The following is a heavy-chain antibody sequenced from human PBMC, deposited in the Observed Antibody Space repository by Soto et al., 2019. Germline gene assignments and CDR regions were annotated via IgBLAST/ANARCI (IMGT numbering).Heavy chain of an antibody. CDR2: ISSSSSTI. CDR3: VRTSEHTFDY. D-gene: IGHD6-6*01. V-gene: IGHV3-48*02. J-gene: IGHJ4*02. CDR1: GFTFSSYG. Sequence: EVSLVESGGGLVQPGGSLRLSCAASGFTFSSYGMNWARLAPGKGLEWVSYISSSSSTIYYADSVKGRFTISRDNAKNSLYLQMNSLRDEDSAVYYYVRTSEHTFDYRGQGTLVTVSS.